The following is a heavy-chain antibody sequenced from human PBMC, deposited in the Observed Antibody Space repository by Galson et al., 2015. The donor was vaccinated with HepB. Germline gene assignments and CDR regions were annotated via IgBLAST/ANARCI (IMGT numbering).Heavy chain of an antibody. CDR3: ARIITPDAFEI. Sequence: QSGAEVTKPGESLKISCTGSGSSFPSYWIGWVRQMPGKGLEWMGIFYPGDSDTRYSPSFQGQVTISADKSISTAYLQWSSLKASDAAVYYCARIITPDAFEIWGQGTMVTVSS. CDR1: GSSFPSYW. CDR2: FYPGDSDT. V-gene: IGHV5-51*01. J-gene: IGHJ3*02. D-gene: IGHD3-22*01.